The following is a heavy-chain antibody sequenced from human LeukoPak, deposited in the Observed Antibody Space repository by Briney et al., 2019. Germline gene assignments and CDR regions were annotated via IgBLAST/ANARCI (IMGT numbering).Heavy chain of an antibody. CDR1: GFTFSRYE. CDR2: ISTSSSYI. V-gene: IGHV3-21*01. J-gene: IGHJ5*02. D-gene: IGHD2-15*01. CDR3: ARGADGVSSNSRGWFDP. Sequence: GGSLRLSCAASGFTFSRYEMNWVRRAPGKGLEWVSSISTSSSYIYYADSVRGRFTISRDNAKNSLYLQMNSLRAEDTAVYSCARGADGVSSNSRGWFDPWGQGTLVTVSS.